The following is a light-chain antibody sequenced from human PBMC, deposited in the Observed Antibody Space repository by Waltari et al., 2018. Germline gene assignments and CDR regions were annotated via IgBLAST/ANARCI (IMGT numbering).Light chain of an antibody. CDR3: ATWDGRVNGVL. CDR2: SND. Sequence: QSVLTQAPSVSGTPRQRLTISCSATNYNIGRGPVNWYQQVPGMSPKLLIYSNDQRPSGVPDRFAASKSGTSASLAISGLQSEDEADYYCATWDGRVNGVLFGGGTKVTVL. V-gene: IGLV1-44*01. J-gene: IGLJ2*01. CDR1: NYNIGRGP.